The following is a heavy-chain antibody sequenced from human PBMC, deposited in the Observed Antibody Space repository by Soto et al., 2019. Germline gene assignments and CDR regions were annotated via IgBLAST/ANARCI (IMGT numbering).Heavy chain of an antibody. CDR3: AKDPRLGDPTIESDY. CDR1: GFTFSSYG. Sequence: PGGSLRLSCAASGFTFSSYGMHWVRQAPGKGLEWVAVISYDGSNKYYADSVKGRFTISRDNSKNTLYLQMNSLRAEDTAVYYCAKDPRLGDPTIESDYWGQGTLVTVSS. CDR2: ISYDGSNK. V-gene: IGHV3-30*18. J-gene: IGHJ4*02. D-gene: IGHD3-16*01.